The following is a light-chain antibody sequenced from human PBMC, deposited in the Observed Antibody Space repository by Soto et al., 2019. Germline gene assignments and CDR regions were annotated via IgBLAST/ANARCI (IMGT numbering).Light chain of an antibody. V-gene: IGKV1-39*01. CDR1: QGISSY. CDR3: QQSYSTLSWT. CDR2: AAS. J-gene: IGKJ1*01. Sequence: DIQLTQFPSFLSTSVGDIVTLTCRASQGISSYLAWYQHKPGKAHKLLIYAASTLQSEAPSRFRDSASETDFTLTISSLQPEDFATYYCQQSYSTLSWTFGQGTKVDIK.